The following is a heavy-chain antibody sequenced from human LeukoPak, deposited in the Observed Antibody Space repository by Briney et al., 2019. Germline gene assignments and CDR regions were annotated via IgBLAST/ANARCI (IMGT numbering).Heavy chain of an antibody. CDR2: INPNSGGT. CDR1: GYTFTGYY. CDR3: ARLCRYCSYAFDI. Sequence: ASVKVSCRASGYTFTGYYMHWVRQAPGQGLEWMGWINPNSGGTNYAKKFQGRVTMTRDTSISTAYMELSRLRSDDTAVYYCARLCRYCSYAFDIWGQGTMVTVSS. D-gene: IGHD2-15*01. V-gene: IGHV1-2*02. J-gene: IGHJ3*02.